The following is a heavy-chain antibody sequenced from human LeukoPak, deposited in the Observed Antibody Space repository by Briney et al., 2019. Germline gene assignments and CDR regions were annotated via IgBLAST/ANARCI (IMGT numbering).Heavy chain of an antibody. V-gene: IGHV4-59*01. Sequence: SETLSLTCTVSRGSISSYYWSWIRQPPGKGLEWIGYIYYSGSTNYNPSLKSRVTISVDTSKNRFSLKLSSVTAADTAVYYCARDQGYYGSGSVFDYWGQGTLVTVSS. J-gene: IGHJ4*02. CDR1: RGSISSYY. CDR2: IYYSGST. CDR3: ARDQGYYGSGSVFDY. D-gene: IGHD3-10*01.